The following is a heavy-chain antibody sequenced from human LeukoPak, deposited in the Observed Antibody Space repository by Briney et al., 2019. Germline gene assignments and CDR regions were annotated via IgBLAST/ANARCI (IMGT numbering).Heavy chain of an antibody. V-gene: IGHV1-46*01. CDR1: GYTFTSYG. CDR2: INPNGGST. CDR3: ARRVYCSSSSCSHFDY. D-gene: IGHD2-2*01. Sequence: ASVKVSCKASGYTFTSYGISWVRQAPGQGLEWMGIINPNGGSTTYAQKFQGRVTMTRDTYTSTVYMELSSLGSEDTAVYFCARRVYCSSSSCSHFDYWGQGTPVTVSS. J-gene: IGHJ4*02.